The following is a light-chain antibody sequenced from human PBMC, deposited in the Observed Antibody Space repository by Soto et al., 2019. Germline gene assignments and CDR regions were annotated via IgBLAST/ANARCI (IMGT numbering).Light chain of an antibody. Sequence: EIVLTQSPATLSLSPGDRAVLSCRASQSVSRSLTWYQQKPGQAPRLLIYDASTRATGIPRRFSGSGSGTDFTLTISSLEPEDFAVYYCQQRSNRFGGGTKVEIK. J-gene: IGKJ4*01. CDR1: QSVSRS. CDR3: QQRSNR. V-gene: IGKV3-11*01. CDR2: DAS.